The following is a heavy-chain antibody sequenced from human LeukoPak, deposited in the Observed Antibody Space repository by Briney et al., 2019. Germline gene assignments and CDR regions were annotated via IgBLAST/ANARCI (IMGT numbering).Heavy chain of an antibody. D-gene: IGHD6-19*01. CDR1: ELMFSSYA. CDR2: ISDDSGSP. V-gene: IGHV3-23*01. CDR3: AKDQYSSGWYFDY. J-gene: IGHJ4*02. Sequence: GGSLRLSCAASELMFSSYAMSWVRQAPGKGLEWVSGISDDSGSPYYADSVRGRFTISRDNSKNTLYLQMNSLRVEDTAIYYCAKDQYSSGWYFDYWGQGTLVTVSS.